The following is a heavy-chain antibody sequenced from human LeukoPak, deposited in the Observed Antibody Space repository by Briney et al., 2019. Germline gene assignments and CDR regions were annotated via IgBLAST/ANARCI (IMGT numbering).Heavy chain of an antibody. CDR1: GGSISSYY. V-gene: IGHV4-59*01. CDR2: IYYSGST. D-gene: IGHD2-15*01. CDR3: ARDRFTRYCSGGSCYAYYYGMDV. Sequence: SETLSLTCTVSGGSISSYYWSRIRQPPGKGLEWIGYIYYSGSTNYNPSLKSRVTISVDTSKNQFSLKLSSVTAADTAVYYCARDRFTRYCSGGSCYAYYYGMDVWGQGTTVTVSS. J-gene: IGHJ6*02.